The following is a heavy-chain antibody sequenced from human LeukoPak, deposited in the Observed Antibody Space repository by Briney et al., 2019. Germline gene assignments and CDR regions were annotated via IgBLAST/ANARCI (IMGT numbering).Heavy chain of an antibody. CDR2: ISGSGGST. Sequence: GGSLRLSCAASGFTFSSYAMSWVRQAPGKGLEWVSAISGSGGSTYYADSVKGRFTISRDNSKNTLYLQMNSLRAEDTAVYYCAKDQQREPDPNRGFDYWGQGTLVTVSS. D-gene: IGHD6-25*01. V-gene: IGHV3-23*01. J-gene: IGHJ4*02. CDR1: GFTFSSYA. CDR3: AKDQQREPDPNRGFDY.